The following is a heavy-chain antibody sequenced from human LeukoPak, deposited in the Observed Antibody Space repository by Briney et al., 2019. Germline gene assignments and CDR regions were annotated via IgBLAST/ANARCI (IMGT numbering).Heavy chain of an antibody. D-gene: IGHD3-22*01. CDR1: GYTFTVYF. Sequence: ASVKVSCKASGYTFTVYFMHWVRQAPGQGLEWMGWVNPKSGGTNYAQKFQGRVTMTRDTSISTAYMELRRLTSDDTAVYSCARLPHIQYYDGSGYFDNWGQGTLVTVSS. V-gene: IGHV1-2*02. CDR2: VNPKSGGT. J-gene: IGHJ4*02. CDR3: ARLPHIQYYDGSGYFDN.